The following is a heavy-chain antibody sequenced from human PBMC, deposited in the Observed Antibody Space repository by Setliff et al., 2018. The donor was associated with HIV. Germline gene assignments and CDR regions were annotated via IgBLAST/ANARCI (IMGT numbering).Heavy chain of an antibody. CDR3: AAVFTGEPGRSLDY. D-gene: IGHD1-26*01. Sequence: LRLSCSASGVTFSDSAMHWVRQAPGKGLEWVASISSSGSYIHYADSLKGRFTISRDNAKNSQYLLMSDLRAEDTAVYYCAAVFTGEPGRSLDYWGQGTPVTVSS. CDR1: GVTFSDSA. V-gene: IGHV3-21*01. J-gene: IGHJ4*02. CDR2: ISSSGSYI.